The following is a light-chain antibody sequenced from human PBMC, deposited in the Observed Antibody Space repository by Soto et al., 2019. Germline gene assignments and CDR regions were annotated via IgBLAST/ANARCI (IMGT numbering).Light chain of an antibody. CDR2: DDS. V-gene: IGLV3-21*02. J-gene: IGLJ1*01. CDR1: NVGSKS. CDR3: QLWDSSSDRYV. Sequence: SYELTQPPSVSVAPGQTASITCGGTNVGSKSVHWYQQKPGQAPVLVVYDDSDRPSGIPERFSGSTSGNTATLTISRVEAGDEADYYCQLWDSSSDRYVFGTGTKVTVL.